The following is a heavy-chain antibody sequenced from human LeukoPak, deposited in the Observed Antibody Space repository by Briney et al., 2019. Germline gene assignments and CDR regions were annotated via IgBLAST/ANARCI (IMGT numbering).Heavy chain of an antibody. D-gene: IGHD3-16*02. J-gene: IGHJ4*02. CDR2: VAYDSTTQ. CDR3: AQETHQIVAKSFDS. V-gene: IGHV3-30*18. Sequence: PGGSRKQSCAASGITFSSYAMHWVRQAPGKGLEWVAVVAYDSTTQYYADSVKGRSTFTRDHSRNTLSLQMDRLRADATAYYYCAQETHQIVAKSFDSWGPGTLVTVSS. CDR1: GITFSSYA.